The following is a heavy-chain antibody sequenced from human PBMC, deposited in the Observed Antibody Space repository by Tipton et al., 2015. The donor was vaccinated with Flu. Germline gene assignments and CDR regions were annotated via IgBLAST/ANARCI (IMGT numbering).Heavy chain of an antibody. J-gene: IGHJ5*02. CDR3: ARDGAYYNYVWGTYRDQNWFDP. CDR1: GCSISTYY. Sequence: TLSLTCTVSGCSISTYYWSWIRQPPGKGLEWIGYIHYSGSTNYNPSLKSRVTISVDTSKNQFSLQLNSVTAVDTAVYYCARDGAYYNYVWGTYRDQNWFDPWGQGTLVTVSS. V-gene: IGHV4-59*01. CDR2: IHYSGST. D-gene: IGHD3-16*02.